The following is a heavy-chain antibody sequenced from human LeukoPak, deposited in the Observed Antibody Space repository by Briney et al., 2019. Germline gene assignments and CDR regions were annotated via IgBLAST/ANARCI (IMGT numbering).Heavy chain of an antibody. J-gene: IGHJ5*02. D-gene: IGHD7-27*01. CDR2: ISGSGGST. CDR1: GFTFSSYA. V-gene: IGHV3-23*01. CDR3: TREVLGRFDP. Sequence: GGSLRLSCAASGFTFSSYAMSWVRQAPGKGLEWVSAISGSGGSTYYADSVKGRFTISRDNAKHTVYLQINNLRGDDTAVYYCTREVLGRFDPWGQGTLVTVSS.